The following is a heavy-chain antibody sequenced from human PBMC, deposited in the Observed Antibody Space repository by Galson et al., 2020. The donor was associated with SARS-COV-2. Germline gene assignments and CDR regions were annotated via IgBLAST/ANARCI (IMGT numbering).Heavy chain of an antibody. V-gene: IGHV4-34*01. D-gene: IGHD6-6*01. CDR3: ARGIWFIRSPAARQTRTNWFDP. Sequence: ETSETLSLTCAVYGGSFSGYYWSWIRQPPGKGLEWIGEINHSGSTNYNPSLKSRVTISVDTSKNQFSLKLSSVTAADTAVYYCARGIWFIRSPAARQTRTNWFDPWGQGTLVTVSS. J-gene: IGHJ5*02. CDR2: INHSGST. CDR1: GGSFSGYY.